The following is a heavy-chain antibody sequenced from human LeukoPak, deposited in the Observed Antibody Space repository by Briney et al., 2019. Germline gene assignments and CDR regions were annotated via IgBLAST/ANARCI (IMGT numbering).Heavy chain of an antibody. D-gene: IGHD2-2*01. Sequence: PSETLSLTCAVYGRSFSGYYWSWIRQPPGKGLEWIGEINHSGSTNYNPSLKSRVTISVDTSKNQFSLKLSSVTAADTAVYYCARWGVVPADDYYYGMDVWGNGTTVTVSS. CDR2: INHSGST. CDR1: GRSFSGYY. CDR3: ARWGVVPADDYYYGMDV. V-gene: IGHV4-34*01. J-gene: IGHJ6*04.